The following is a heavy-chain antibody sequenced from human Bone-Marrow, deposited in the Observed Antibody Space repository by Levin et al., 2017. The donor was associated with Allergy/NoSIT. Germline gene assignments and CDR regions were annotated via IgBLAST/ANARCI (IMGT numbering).Heavy chain of an antibody. D-gene: IGHD7-27*01. CDR3: ARANWVFDY. Sequence: PGGSLRLSCAASGFTFSDYWMSWVRQAPGKGLEWVANIKQDGSEKYYVDSVKGRFTILKDNAKNSMYLQMNSLRVEDTAVYYCARANWVFDYWGQGTLVTVSS. J-gene: IGHJ4*02. CDR2: IKQDGSEK. V-gene: IGHV3-7*01. CDR1: GFTFSDYW.